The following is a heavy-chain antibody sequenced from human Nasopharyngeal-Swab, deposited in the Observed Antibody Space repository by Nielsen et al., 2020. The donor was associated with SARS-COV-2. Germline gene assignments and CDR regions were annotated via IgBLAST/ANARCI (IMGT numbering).Heavy chain of an antibody. J-gene: IGHJ6*02. CDR2: INPNSGGT. CDR1: GGTFSSYA. V-gene: IGHV1-2*02. CDR3: ASLNSNKNLGLYYYYGMDV. D-gene: IGHD4-11*01. Sequence: ASVKVSCKASGGTFSSYAISWVRQAPGQGLEWMGGINPNSGGTNYAQKFQGRVTMTRDTSISTAYMELSRLRSDDTAVYYCASLNSNKNLGLYYYYGMDVWGQGTTVTVSS.